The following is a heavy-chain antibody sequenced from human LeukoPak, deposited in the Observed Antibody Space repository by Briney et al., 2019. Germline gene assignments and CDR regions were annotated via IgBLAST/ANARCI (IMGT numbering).Heavy chain of an antibody. Sequence: GGSLRLSCAASGFTFSSYSMNWVCQAPGKGLEWVSSISSSSSYIYYADSVKGRFTISRDNAKNSLYLQMNSLRAEDTAVYYCARGGPNGITIFGVVTIDAFDIWGQGTMVTVSS. CDR1: GFTFSSYS. CDR2: ISSSSSYI. V-gene: IGHV3-21*01. D-gene: IGHD3-3*01. CDR3: ARGGPNGITIFGVVTIDAFDI. J-gene: IGHJ3*02.